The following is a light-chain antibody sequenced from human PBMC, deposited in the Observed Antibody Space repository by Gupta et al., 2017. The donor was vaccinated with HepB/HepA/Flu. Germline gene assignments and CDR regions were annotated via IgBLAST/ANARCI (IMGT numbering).Light chain of an antibody. CDR2: DVN. J-gene: IGLJ2*01. CDR1: SSDVGGYNY. CDR3: CSYACTYTVV. V-gene: IGLV2-11*01. Sequence: QSALPQPHSVSGSPGQSVTISCTGTSSDVGGYNYVSWYQQHPGKVPKLMIYDVNKRPSGVPDRFSGSKSGNTASLTISGLQAEDEAEYYCCSYACTYTVVFGGGTKLTVL.